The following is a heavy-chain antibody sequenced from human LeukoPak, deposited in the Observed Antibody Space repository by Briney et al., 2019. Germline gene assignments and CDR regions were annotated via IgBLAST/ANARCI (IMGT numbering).Heavy chain of an antibody. CDR2: INPNSGGT. V-gene: IGHV1-2*02. J-gene: IGHJ4*02. Sequence: GASVKVSCKASGYTFTGYYMHWVRQAPGQGLEWMGWINPNSGGTNYAQKLQGRVTMTTDTSTSTAYMELRSLRSGDTAVYYCARCRPIDFWRSQGDLYYFDYWGQGTLVTVSS. D-gene: IGHD3-3*01. CDR1: GYTFTGYY. CDR3: ARCRPIDFWRSQGDLYYFDY.